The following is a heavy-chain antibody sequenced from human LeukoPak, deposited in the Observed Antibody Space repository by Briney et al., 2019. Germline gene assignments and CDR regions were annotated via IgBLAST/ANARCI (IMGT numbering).Heavy chain of an antibody. CDR2: IDHSGST. CDR1: GGSFSGYY. Sequence: SETLSLTCAVYGGSFSGYYWSWIRQPPGKGLEWIGEIDHSGSTNYNPSLKSRVTISVDTSKNQFSLKLSSVTAADTAVYYCARGRRYTAMVNWGQGTLVTVSS. V-gene: IGHV4-34*01. J-gene: IGHJ4*02. CDR3: ARGRRYTAMVN. D-gene: IGHD5-18*01.